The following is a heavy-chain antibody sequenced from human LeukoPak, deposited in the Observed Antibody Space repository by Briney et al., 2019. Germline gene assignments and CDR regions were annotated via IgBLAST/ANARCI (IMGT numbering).Heavy chain of an antibody. Sequence: GGSLRLSCAASGFTFSSYAMHWVRQAPGKGLEWVAVISYDGSNKYYADSVKGRFTISRDNSKNTLYLQMNSLRAEDTAVYYCARDSGFRYCSSTSCYEYYFDYWDQGTLVTVSS. D-gene: IGHD2-2*01. CDR1: GFTFSSYA. V-gene: IGHV3-30*04. CDR3: ARDSGFRYCSSTSCYEYYFDY. CDR2: ISYDGSNK. J-gene: IGHJ4*02.